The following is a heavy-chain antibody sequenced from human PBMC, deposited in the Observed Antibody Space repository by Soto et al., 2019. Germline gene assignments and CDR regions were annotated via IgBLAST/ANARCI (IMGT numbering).Heavy chain of an antibody. CDR2: IRDKANRYTT. D-gene: IGHD6-25*01. CDR1: GFTFSDYY. Sequence: DVLLVESGGGLVQPGGSLRLSCVASGFTFSDYYMDWIRQAPGKGLEWVGRIRDKANRYTTEYAASVKGRFTISRDDSSNSLYLEMNSLKPEDTAIYSCGRRRQRLVDYGGEGTLVPVSS. J-gene: IGHJ4*02. CDR3: GRRRQRLVDY. V-gene: IGHV3-72*01.